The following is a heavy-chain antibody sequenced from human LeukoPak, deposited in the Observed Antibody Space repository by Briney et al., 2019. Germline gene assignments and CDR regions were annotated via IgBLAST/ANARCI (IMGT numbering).Heavy chain of an antibody. CDR3: ATDRRLNDYGDRRGGFDP. Sequence: GAPVKVSCKVSGYTLTELSMHWVRQAPGKGLEWMGGFDPEDGETIYAQKFQGRVTMTEDTSTDTAYMELSSLRSEDTAVYYCATDRRLNDYGDRRGGFDPWGQGTLVTVSS. V-gene: IGHV1-24*01. CDR1: GYTLTELS. CDR2: FDPEDGET. J-gene: IGHJ5*02. D-gene: IGHD4-17*01.